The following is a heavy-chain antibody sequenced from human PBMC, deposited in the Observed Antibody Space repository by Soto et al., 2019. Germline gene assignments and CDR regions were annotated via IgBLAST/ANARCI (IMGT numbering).Heavy chain of an antibody. V-gene: IGHV4-34*01. CDR3: ARNRKWPLRLGFDP. CDR2: INHSEAP. CDR1: GGSFSGYY. Sequence: QVQLQQWGAGLLKPSETLSLTCAVYGGSFSGYYWNWIRQPPGKGLEWIGEINHSEAPTYNPSLKSRVTISIDTSTNQFSLKLRSVTAADTAVYYCARNRKWPLRLGFDPWGQGTLVTVSS. J-gene: IGHJ5*02. D-gene: IGHD3-3*01.